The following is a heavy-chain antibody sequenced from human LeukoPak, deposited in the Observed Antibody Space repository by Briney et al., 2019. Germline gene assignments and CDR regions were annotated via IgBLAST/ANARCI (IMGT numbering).Heavy chain of an antibody. D-gene: IGHD3-22*01. CDR1: GGTFSSYA. CDR2: IIPIFGTA. Sequence: SVKVSCKASGGTFSSYAISWVRQAPGQGLEWMGGIIPIFGTANYAQKFQGRVTITTDESTSTAYMVLSSLRSEDTAVYYCARDGDYYDSSGYYSVQHWGQGTLVTVSS. J-gene: IGHJ1*01. CDR3: ARDGDYYDSSGYYSVQH. V-gene: IGHV1-69*05.